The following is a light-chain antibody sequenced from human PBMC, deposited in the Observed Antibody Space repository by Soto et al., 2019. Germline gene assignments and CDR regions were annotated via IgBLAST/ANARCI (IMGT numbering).Light chain of an antibody. CDR2: GTS. CDR3: QQYNKWPQ. V-gene: IGKV3-15*01. Sequence: EIVMTQSPGTLSVSPGERATLFCRASQSVSNKLAWYQQKPGQAPRLIIYGTSTRATGIPARFSGSGSGTDFTLPISSLQSEDFAIYYCQQYNKWPQFGGGTKVEIK. J-gene: IGKJ4*02. CDR1: QSVSNK.